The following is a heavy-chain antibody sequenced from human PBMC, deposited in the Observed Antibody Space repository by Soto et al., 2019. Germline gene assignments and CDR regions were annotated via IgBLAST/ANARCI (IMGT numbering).Heavy chain of an antibody. Sequence: GSLRLSCVASGFTFSNFWMSWVRQAPGKGLEWVANIKQDGNEKFYVESVRGRFTVSRDNAKNSLYLQMNSLRAEDTAVYYCARVASIAAFYWGQGTLVTVSS. CDR2: IKQDGNEK. V-gene: IGHV3-7*05. D-gene: IGHD6-6*01. CDR1: GFTFSNFW. J-gene: IGHJ4*02. CDR3: ARVASIAAFY.